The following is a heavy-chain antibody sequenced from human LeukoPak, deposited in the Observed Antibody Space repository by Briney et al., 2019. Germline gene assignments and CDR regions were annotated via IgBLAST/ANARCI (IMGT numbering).Heavy chain of an antibody. Sequence: GGSLRLSCLTSGFTLSTNAMSWVRQAPGKGLEWISGISGSGASTYYADSVKGRFTISRDDSRDTLYLQMNSLRGDDTAVYYCAKDVGKWESLHFFDYWGQGTLVTVSS. CDR2: ISGSGAST. CDR1: GFTLSTNA. D-gene: IGHD1-26*01. J-gene: IGHJ4*02. V-gene: IGHV3-23*01. CDR3: AKDVGKWESLHFFDY.